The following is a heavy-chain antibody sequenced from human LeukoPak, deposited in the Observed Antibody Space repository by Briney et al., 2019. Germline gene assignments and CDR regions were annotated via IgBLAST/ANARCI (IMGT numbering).Heavy chain of an antibody. J-gene: IGHJ4*02. Sequence: PGGSLRLSCGGFGFSFSTAWMSWVRQAPGKGLEWVGRIKAKGYGETTDYAAPVRGRFSISRDDSKNTLYLQMNSLKTEDTAMYYCVIDDYYDKSGPSGADYFDYWGQGTLVTVSS. V-gene: IGHV3-15*01. CDR3: VIDDYYDKSGPSGADYFDY. D-gene: IGHD3-22*01. CDR2: IKAKGYGETT. CDR1: GFSFSTAW.